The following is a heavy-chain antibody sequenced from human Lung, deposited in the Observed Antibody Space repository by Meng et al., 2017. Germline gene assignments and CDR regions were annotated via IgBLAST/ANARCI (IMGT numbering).Heavy chain of an antibody. CDR1: GFTFTAFS. CDR2: ISSTGDST. D-gene: IGHD5-18*01. CDR3: AKEAAMAS. J-gene: IGHJ5*02. V-gene: IGHV3-23*01. Sequence: CVVLVLPWGSLSLSFAASGFTFTAFSMTWVRQAPGKGLEWVSTISSTGDSTFYPDPVKGRFIVSRDNSKNTLYLQMNSLRAEDTAIYYCAKEAAMASWGQGTLVTVSS.